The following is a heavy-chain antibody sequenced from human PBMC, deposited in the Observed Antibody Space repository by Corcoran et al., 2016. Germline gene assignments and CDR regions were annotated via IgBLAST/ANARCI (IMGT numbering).Heavy chain of an antibody. CDR2: FYPGDSDT. Sequence: EVQLVQSGPEVKKPGESLTISCKASGYSFSIYWIGWVRQMPGKGLEWMGVFYPGDSDTNYSPSFQGQVSISVDTSISTAYLHWSSLEASDTARDYCARRARRGLNLGCDYFDYWGQGTPVTVSA. D-gene: IGHD2-15*01. CDR1: GYSFSIYW. J-gene: IGHJ4*02. CDR3: ARRARRGLNLGCDYFDY. V-gene: IGHV5-51*01.